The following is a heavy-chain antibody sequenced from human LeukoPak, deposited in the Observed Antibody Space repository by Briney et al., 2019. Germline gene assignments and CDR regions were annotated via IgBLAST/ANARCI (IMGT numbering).Heavy chain of an antibody. CDR2: IYSGGST. Sequence: GGSLRLSCAASGFTVSSNYMSWVRQAPGKGLEWVSVIYSGGSTYYADSVKGRFTISRDNSKNTLYLQMNSLRAEDTAVYYCVRGYYGDYNLYDYWGQGTLVTVSS. CDR1: GFTVSSNY. V-gene: IGHV3-53*01. CDR3: VRGYYGDYNLYDY. D-gene: IGHD4-17*01. J-gene: IGHJ4*02.